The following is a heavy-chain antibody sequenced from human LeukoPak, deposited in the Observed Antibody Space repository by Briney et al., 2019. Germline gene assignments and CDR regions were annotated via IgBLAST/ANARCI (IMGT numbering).Heavy chain of an antibody. CDR2: INPNSGGT. J-gene: IGHJ6*03. CDR3: ARDGDYGYYYMDV. D-gene: IGHD4/OR15-4a*01. CDR1: GYTFTVYY. V-gene: IGHV1-2*02. Sequence: ASVTVSCTASGYTFTVYYMHWVRQAPGQGLEWMGWINPNSGGTNYAQKFQGRVTMTRDTSISTAYMELSRLRSDDTAVYYCARDGDYGYYYMDVWGKGTTVTVSS.